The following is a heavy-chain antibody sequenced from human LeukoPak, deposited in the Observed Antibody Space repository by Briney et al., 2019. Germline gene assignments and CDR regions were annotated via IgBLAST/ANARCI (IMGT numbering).Heavy chain of an antibody. CDR3: ARGRGRGFTYFDY. CDR1: GGSISGSY. V-gene: IGHV4-34*01. Sequence: PSETLSLTRIISGGSISGSYWSWIRQPPGKGLEWIGEINHSGSTNYNPSLKSRVTISVDTSKNQFSLKLSSVTAADTAVYYCARGRGRGFTYFDYWGQGTLVTVSS. J-gene: IGHJ4*02. D-gene: IGHD1-26*01. CDR2: INHSGST.